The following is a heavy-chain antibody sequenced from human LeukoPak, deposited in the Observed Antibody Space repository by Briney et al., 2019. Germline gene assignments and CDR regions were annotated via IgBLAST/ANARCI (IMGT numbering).Heavy chain of an antibody. V-gene: IGHV3-33*08. D-gene: IGHD2-15*01. CDR2: IWYDGSNK. CDR1: GFTFSSYA. CDR3: ARDKGGHIDY. Sequence: GGSLRLSCAASGFTFSSYAMSWVRQAPGKGLEWVAVIWYDGSNKYYADSVKGRFTISRDNSKNTLYLQMNSLRAEDTAVYYCARDKGGHIDYWGQGTLVTVSS. J-gene: IGHJ4*02.